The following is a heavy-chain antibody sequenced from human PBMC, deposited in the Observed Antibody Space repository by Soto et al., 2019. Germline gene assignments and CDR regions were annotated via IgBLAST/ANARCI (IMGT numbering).Heavy chain of an antibody. CDR2: LIVILGTT. Sequence: QVQLVQSGAEVRKPGSSVKVSCQSFGGSFSSYAFSWVRQAPGQGLEWMGGLIVILGTTNYAQKFKGRVTFTADESKSTAYMEVSSLESEDTAIYYCASGYYDSSGYSLDYWGQGTQVTVSS. J-gene: IGHJ4*02. V-gene: IGHV1-69*01. CDR1: GGSFSSYA. CDR3: ASGYYDSSGYSLDY. D-gene: IGHD3-22*01.